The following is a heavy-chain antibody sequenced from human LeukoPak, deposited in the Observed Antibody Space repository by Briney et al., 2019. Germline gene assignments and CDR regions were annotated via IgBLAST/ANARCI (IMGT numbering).Heavy chain of an antibody. D-gene: IGHD6-6*01. Sequence: GSLRLSCAASGFTFSSYWMSWVRQAPGKGLEWVANIKQDGSEKYYVDSVKGRFTISRDNAKNSLYLQMNSLRAEDTAVYYCARALAARAYYYYYYMDVWGKGTTVTVSS. V-gene: IGHV3-7*01. J-gene: IGHJ6*03. CDR2: IKQDGSEK. CDR1: GFTFSSYW. CDR3: ARALAARAYYYYYYMDV.